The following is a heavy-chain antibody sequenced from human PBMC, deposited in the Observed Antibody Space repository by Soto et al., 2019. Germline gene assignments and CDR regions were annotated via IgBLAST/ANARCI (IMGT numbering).Heavy chain of an antibody. CDR2: IYYSGST. J-gene: IGHJ6*02. CDR1: GGSISSYY. D-gene: IGHD3-10*01. V-gene: IGHV4-59*01. CDR3: ARDRSYYHGSGKYYYYYYGMDV. Sequence: PSETLSLTCTVSGGSISSYYWSWIRQPPGKGLEWIGYIYYSGSTNYNPSLKSRVTISVDTSKNQFSLKLSSVTAADTAVYYCARDRSYYHGSGKYYYYYYGMDVWGQGTTVTVSS.